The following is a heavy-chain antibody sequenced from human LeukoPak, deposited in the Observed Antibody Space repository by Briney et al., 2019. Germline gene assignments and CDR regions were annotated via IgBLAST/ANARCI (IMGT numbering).Heavy chain of an antibody. CDR1: GYRFINYG. Sequence: ASVTVSCKTSGYRFINYGVNWVRQAPGQGLEWMGWTSAYNGDTKYGQKFQGRLTMTTDTSTSTAYMDVRSLRSEDTAVYYCARDLLQWQTNNWLAPWGQGTLVTVSS. D-gene: IGHD6-19*01. V-gene: IGHV1-18*01. J-gene: IGHJ5*02. CDR2: TSAYNGDT. CDR3: ARDLLQWQTNNWLAP.